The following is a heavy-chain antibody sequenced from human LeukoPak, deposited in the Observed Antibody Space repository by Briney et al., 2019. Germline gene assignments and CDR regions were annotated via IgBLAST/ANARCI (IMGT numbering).Heavy chain of an antibody. J-gene: IGHJ4*02. CDR1: GSTFSSYE. CDR3: ARSHSLWFGPTHFDY. V-gene: IGHV3-48*03. D-gene: IGHD3-10*01. CDR2: ISSSGSTI. Sequence: PGGSLRLSCAASGSTFSSYEMNWVRQAPGKGLEWVSYISSSGSTIYYADSVKGRFTISRDNAKNSLYLQMNSLRAEDTAVYYCARSHSLWFGPTHFDYWGQGILVTVSS.